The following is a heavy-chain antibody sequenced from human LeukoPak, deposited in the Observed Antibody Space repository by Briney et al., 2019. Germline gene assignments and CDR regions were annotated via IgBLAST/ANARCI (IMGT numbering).Heavy chain of an antibody. J-gene: IGHJ4*02. V-gene: IGHV3-30*04. CDR2: ISYDGSNK. Sequence: GGSLRLSCAASGFTFSSYAMHWVRQAPGKGLEWVAVISYDGSNKYYAGSVKGRFTISRDNSKNTLYLQMNSLRAEDTAVYCCARSRSDFDWLLYADYWGQGTLVTVSS. CDR1: GFTFSSYA. D-gene: IGHD3-9*01. CDR3: ARSRSDFDWLLYADY.